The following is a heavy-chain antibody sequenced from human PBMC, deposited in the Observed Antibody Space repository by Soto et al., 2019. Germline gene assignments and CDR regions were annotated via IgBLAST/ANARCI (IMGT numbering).Heavy chain of an antibody. V-gene: IGHV3-49*03. CDR1: GFTFSNYG. J-gene: IGHJ6*04. CDR3: ARHARVRESLPLNSYAVDV. D-gene: IGHD3-10*01. Sequence: GGSLRRSCTDSGFTFSNYGMNWFRQAPGKGLEWVGFIRSKDLGVTEHYAASVRGRFTISRDDEKSVAYLQMDSLKTEDTGVYYCARHARVRESLPLNSYAVDVWGKGTTVTVYS. CDR2: IRSKDLGVTE.